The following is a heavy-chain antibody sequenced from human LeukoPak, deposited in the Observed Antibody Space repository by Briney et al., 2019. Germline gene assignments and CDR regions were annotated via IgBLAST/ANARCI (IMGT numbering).Heavy chain of an antibody. CDR3: ARELGIFGVVNNDY. V-gene: IGHV1-69*05. CDR1: GGTFSSYA. CDR2: IIPIFGTA. Sequence: SVKVSCKASGGTFSSYALSWVRQAPGQGLEWMGRIIPIFGTANYAQKFQGRVRITTDESTSTAYMELSSLRSEDTAVYYCARELGIFGVVNNDYWGQGTLVTVSS. D-gene: IGHD3-3*01. J-gene: IGHJ4*02.